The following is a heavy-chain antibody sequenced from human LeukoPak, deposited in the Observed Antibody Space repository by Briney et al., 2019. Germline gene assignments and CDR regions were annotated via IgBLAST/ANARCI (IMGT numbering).Heavy chain of an antibody. CDR3: ARTAAAASTYYYYYYMDV. J-gene: IGHJ6*03. CDR2: IFYSGTT. D-gene: IGHD6-13*01. CDR1: GGSISSYY. Sequence: KSSETLSLTCTVSGGSISSYYWSWIRQPPGKGLEWIGFIFYSGTTNYNPSLKSRVTISVDTSKNQFSLKLSSVTAADTAVYYCARTAAAASTYYYYYYMDVWGKGTTVTISS. V-gene: IGHV4-59*01.